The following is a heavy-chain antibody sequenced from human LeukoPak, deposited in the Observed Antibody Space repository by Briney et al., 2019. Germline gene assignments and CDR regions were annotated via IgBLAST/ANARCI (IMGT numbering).Heavy chain of an antibody. D-gene: IGHD3-22*01. CDR2: ISGSGGST. CDR3: AKGVYYYDSSGYYYTYYFDY. Sequence: GSLRLSCAASGLISSSYAMSWVRQAPGKGLEWVSAISGSGGSTYYADSVKGRFTISRDNSKNTLYLQMNSLRAEDTAVYYCAKGVYYYDSSGYYYTYYFDYWGQGTLVTVSS. J-gene: IGHJ4*02. V-gene: IGHV3-23*01. CDR1: GLISSSYA.